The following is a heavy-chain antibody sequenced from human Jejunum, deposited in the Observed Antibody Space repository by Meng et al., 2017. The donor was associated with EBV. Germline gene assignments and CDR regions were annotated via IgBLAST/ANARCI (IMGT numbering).Heavy chain of an antibody. V-gene: IGHV3-74*01. Sequence: EVQRVGSGGALVQPGGSLRLSCVASGFTFSTHWMHWVRQAPGKGLVWVSRITSDGSGTAYADSVKDRFTISRDNAKNTLYLQMNSLRAEDTAVYYCAKDRNYYIDYWGQGTLVTVSS. CDR2: ITSDGSGT. J-gene: IGHJ4*02. CDR3: AKDRNYYIDY. CDR1: GFTFSTHW.